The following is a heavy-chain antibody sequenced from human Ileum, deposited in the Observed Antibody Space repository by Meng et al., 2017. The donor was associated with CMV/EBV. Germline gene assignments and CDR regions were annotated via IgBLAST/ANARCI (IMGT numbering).Heavy chain of an antibody. J-gene: IGHJ4*02. D-gene: IGHD6-6*01. CDR1: GFAFSGYW. V-gene: IGHV3-7*01. Sequence: GGSLRLSCAASGFAFSGYWMSWVRQTPGERLEWVANIKEDGGETYYVDSVKGRFTITRDNAKNSLFLQMSNLRAEDTAVFYCVRHTRRSPGDYWGQGTVVTVSS. CDR2: IKEDGGET. CDR3: VRHTRRSPGDY.